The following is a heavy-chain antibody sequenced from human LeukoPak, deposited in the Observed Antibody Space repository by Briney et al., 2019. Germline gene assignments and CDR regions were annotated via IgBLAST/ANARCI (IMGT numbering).Heavy chain of an antibody. CDR1: GGSISSGGYY. J-gene: IGHJ3*02. D-gene: IGHD2-8*02. CDR2: IYYSGST. V-gene: IGHV4-31*03. Sequence: SETLSLTCTVSGGSISSGGYYWSWIRQHPGKGLEWIGYIYYSGSTYYNPSLKSRVTMSVDTSKNQFSLKLSSVTAADTAVYYCARVPRYCDAFDIWGQGTMVTVSS. CDR3: ARVPRYCDAFDI.